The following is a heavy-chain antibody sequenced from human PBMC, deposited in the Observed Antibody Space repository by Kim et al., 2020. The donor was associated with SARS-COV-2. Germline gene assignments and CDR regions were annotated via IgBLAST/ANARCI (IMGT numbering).Heavy chain of an antibody. J-gene: IGHJ4*02. Sequence: GGSLRLSCAASGFTFTTYDMNWVRQAPGKGLEWVSHITSSSATTYYADSVKGRFTISRDNAKNSLYLQMDSLRDEDTAVYYCARDRALDSWGQGTLVTVSS. CDR3: ARDRALDS. CDR2: ITSSSATT. D-gene: IGHD3-10*01. V-gene: IGHV3-48*02. CDR1: GFTFTTYD.